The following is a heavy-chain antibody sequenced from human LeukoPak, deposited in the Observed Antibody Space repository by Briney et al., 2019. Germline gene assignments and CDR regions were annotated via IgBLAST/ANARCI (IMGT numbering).Heavy chain of an antibody. CDR3: TRGSQNCASASCYNF. CDR2: MNPNSGNT. J-gene: IGHJ4*02. Sequence: GASVKVSCKASGYTFTSYDINWVRQAAGQGLEWMGWMNPNSGNTGYAQKFQGRVTMTRSTSTSTAYMELGSLTSEDTAVYYCTRGSQNCASASCYNFWGQGTLVTVSS. CDR1: GYTFTSYD. V-gene: IGHV1-8*01. D-gene: IGHD2-2*02.